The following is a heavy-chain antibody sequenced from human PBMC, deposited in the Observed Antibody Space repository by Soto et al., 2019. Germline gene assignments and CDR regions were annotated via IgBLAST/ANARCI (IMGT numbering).Heavy chain of an antibody. J-gene: IGHJ6*03. CDR2: TYYKSKWYN. CDR3: ARGSWDDVSGHFYMDV. D-gene: IGHD5-12*01. Sequence: QVQLQQSGPGLVKPSETLSLTCAISGDSVSSNSAAWNWIRQTPSRGLEWLGRTYYKSKWYNNYAVSVKSRVTINPDTSKNQFSLQLNSATPEDTAMYYCARGSWDDVSGHFYMDVWGKGTTVTVSS. V-gene: IGHV6-1*01. CDR1: GDSVSSNSAA.